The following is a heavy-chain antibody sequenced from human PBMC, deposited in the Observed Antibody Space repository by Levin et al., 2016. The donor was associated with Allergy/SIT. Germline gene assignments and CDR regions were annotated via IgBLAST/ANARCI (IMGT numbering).Heavy chain of an antibody. D-gene: IGHD6-13*01. CDR3: VKDNNGEQQLVRGFDY. Sequence: GESLKISCSASGFTFSSYAMHWVRQAPGKGLEYVSAISSNGGSTYYADSVKGRFTISRDNSKNTLYLQMSSLRAEDTAVYYCVKDNNGEQQLVRGFDYWGQGTLVTVSS. J-gene: IGHJ4*02. CDR2: ISSNGGST. V-gene: IGHV3-64D*09. CDR1: GFTFSSYA.